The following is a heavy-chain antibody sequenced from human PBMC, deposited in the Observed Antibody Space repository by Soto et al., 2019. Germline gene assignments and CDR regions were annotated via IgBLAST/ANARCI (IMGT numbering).Heavy chain of an antibody. CDR1: GGSFSGYY. CDR3: VRPQGVRYHNWFDP. CDR2: INHSGST. V-gene: IGHV4-34*01. J-gene: IGHJ5*02. D-gene: IGHD3-9*01. Sequence: PSETLSLTCAVYGGSFSGYYWSWIRQPPGKGLEWIGEINHSGSTNYNPSLKSRVTISVDTSKNQFSLKLSSVTAADTAVYYCVRPQGVRYHNWFDPWGQGTLVTVSS.